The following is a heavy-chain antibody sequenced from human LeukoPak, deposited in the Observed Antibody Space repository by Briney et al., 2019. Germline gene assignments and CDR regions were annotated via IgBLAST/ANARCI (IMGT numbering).Heavy chain of an antibody. CDR3: TRARDDSSGYNY. CDR2: IYHSGST. CDR1: GGSISSGGYS. V-gene: IGHV4-30-2*01. J-gene: IGHJ4*02. D-gene: IGHD3-22*01. Sequence: SETLSLTCAVSGGSISSGGYSWSWIRQPPGKGLEWIGYIYHSGSTYYNPSLKSRVTISVDRSKNQFSLKLSSVTAADTAVYYCTRARDDSSGYNYWGQGTLVTVSS.